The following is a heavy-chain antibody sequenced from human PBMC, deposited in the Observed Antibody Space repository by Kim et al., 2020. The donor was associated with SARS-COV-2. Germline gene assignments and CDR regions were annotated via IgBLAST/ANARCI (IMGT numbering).Heavy chain of an antibody. Sequence: ASVKVSCKVSGYTLTELSMHWVRQAPGKGLEWMGGFDPEDGETIYAQKFQGRVTMTEDTSTDTAYMELSSLRSVDTAVYYCATKSGSYWTFDYWGQGTLVTVSS. J-gene: IGHJ4*02. D-gene: IGHD1-26*01. V-gene: IGHV1-24*01. CDR1: GYTLTELS. CDR3: ATKSGSYWTFDY. CDR2: FDPEDGET.